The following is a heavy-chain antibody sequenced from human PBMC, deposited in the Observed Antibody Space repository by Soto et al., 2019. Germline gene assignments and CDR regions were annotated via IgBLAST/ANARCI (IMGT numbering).Heavy chain of an antibody. V-gene: IGHV3-21*01. CDR3: ASLAYSNYFDY. CDR2: ISSSSSYI. J-gene: IGHJ4*02. D-gene: IGHD4-4*01. CDR1: GFTFSSYS. Sequence: EVQLVESGGGLVKPEGSLRLSCAASGFTFSSYSMNWVRQAPGKGLEWVSSISSSSSYIYYADSVKGRFTISRDNAKNSLYLQMNSLRAEDTAVYYCASLAYSNYFDYWGQGTLVTVSS.